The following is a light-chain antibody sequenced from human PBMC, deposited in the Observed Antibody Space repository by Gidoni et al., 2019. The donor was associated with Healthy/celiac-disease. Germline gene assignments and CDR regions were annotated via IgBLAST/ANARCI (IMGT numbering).Light chain of an antibody. CDR2: DSS. J-gene: IGKJ2*01. CDR3: QQYGSLYT. Sequence: EIVLTQSPATLSLSPGERATLSCGASQSVSNSYLAWYQQKPGLAPRLLIYDSSSRATGIPDRFSGSGSGTDFTLTISKLEPEDFAVYYCQQYGSLYTFGQXTKLEIK. CDR1: QSVSNSY. V-gene: IGKV3D-20*01.